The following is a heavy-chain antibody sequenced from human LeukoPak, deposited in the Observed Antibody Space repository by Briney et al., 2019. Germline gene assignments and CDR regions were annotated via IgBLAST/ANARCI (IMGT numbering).Heavy chain of an antibody. Sequence: GGSLRLSCAASGFTFTSHWMHWVRQAPGKGLVWVSRINSDGTITTYADSAQGRFTVSRDNAKNTLYLQMNSLRVEDTAVYYCARDYNWNPPDYWGQGTLVTVSS. CDR3: ARDYNWNPPDY. V-gene: IGHV3-74*01. D-gene: IGHD1-1*01. CDR2: INSDGTIT. CDR1: GFTFTSHW. J-gene: IGHJ4*02.